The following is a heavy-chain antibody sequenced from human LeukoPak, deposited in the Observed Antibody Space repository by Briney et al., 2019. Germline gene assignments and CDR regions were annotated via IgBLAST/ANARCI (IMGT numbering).Heavy chain of an antibody. D-gene: IGHD6-19*01. J-gene: IGHJ4*02. CDR3: ARGRQRWLPPMLAY. CDR1: GFTFSSYA. Sequence: GRSLRLSCAASGFTFSSYAMHWVRQAPGKGLEWVAVISYDGSNKYYADSVKGRFTISRDNSKNTLYLQMNSLRAEDTAVYYCARGRQRWLPPMLAYWGQGTLVTVSS. V-gene: IGHV3-30-3*01. CDR2: ISYDGSNK.